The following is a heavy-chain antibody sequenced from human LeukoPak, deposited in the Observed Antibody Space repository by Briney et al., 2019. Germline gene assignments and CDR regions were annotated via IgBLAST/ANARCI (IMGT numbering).Heavy chain of an antibody. V-gene: IGHV5-51*01. Sequence: GESLKISCKGSAYSFTSYWIGWVRQMPGKGLEWMGIIYPGDCDTRYSPSFQGQVTISADKSISTAYLQWSSLKASDTAMYYCARFGPKYSSSWYSPDYWGQGTLVTVSS. D-gene: IGHD6-13*01. CDR1: AYSFTSYW. CDR3: ARFGPKYSSSWYSPDY. CDR2: IYPGDCDT. J-gene: IGHJ4*02.